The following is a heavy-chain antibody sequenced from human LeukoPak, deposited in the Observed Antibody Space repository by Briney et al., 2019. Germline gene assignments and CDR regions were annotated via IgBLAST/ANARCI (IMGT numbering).Heavy chain of an antibody. CDR3: ARDGYNPIDY. Sequence: SETLSLTCTVSGGSISSTTYYWGWIRQPPGKGLEWIGNIYYSGSAYYNPSLKSRVTISVDTSKNQFSLKLSSVTAADTAVYYCARDGYNPIDYWGQGTQVTVSS. D-gene: IGHD5-24*01. CDR1: GGSISSTTYY. J-gene: IGHJ4*02. V-gene: IGHV4-39*07. CDR2: IYYSGSA.